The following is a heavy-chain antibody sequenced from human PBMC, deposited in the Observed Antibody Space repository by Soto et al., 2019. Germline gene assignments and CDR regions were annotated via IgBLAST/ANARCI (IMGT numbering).Heavy chain of an antibody. CDR3: ASGGDMTTDAFDI. V-gene: IGHV3-23*01. Sequence: EVQLLESGGGLVQPGGSLRLSCAASGFTFSNYAMTCVRQAPGKGLEWVSTISGSGGRTYYAASVKGRFTISRATSKNTLYLQMNSLRDEDTAVYYCASGGDMTTDAFDIWGQGTMVAVSS. D-gene: IGHD4-17*01. J-gene: IGHJ3*02. CDR2: ISGSGGRT. CDR1: GFTFSNYA.